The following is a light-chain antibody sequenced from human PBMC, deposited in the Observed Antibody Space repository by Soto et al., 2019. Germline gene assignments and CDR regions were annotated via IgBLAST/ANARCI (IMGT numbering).Light chain of an antibody. CDR1: QSVSNN. V-gene: IGKV3-15*01. CDR3: QQYNNSPPWT. CDR2: DAS. Sequence: ILMTQSPATLSVSPGERATLSCRASQSVSNNLAWYQQKPGQATRLLIYDASTRATGIPARFSGSGSGTAFSPTISGLQSEDFAVYYCQQYNNSPPWTFGQGTKVEIK. J-gene: IGKJ1*01.